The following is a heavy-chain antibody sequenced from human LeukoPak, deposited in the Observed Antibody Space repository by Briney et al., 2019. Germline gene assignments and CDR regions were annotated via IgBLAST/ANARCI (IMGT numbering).Heavy chain of an antibody. D-gene: IGHD5-18*01. CDR1: GCTFSSYA. CDR2: IIPIFGTA. Sequence: EASVKVSCKASGCTFSSYAISWVRQAPGQGLEWMGGIIPIFGTANYAQKFQGRVTITADKSTSTAYMELSSLRSEDTAVYDCAIPRGGYRNFDYWGQGTLVTVSS. V-gene: IGHV1-69*06. J-gene: IGHJ4*02. CDR3: AIPRGGYRNFDY.